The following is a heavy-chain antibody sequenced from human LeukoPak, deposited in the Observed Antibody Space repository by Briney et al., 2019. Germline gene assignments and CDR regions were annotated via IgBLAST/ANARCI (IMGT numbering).Heavy chain of an antibody. CDR3: ALPHWFGSAFDI. J-gene: IGHJ3*02. V-gene: IGHV3-23*01. CDR2: ISGSGGST. D-gene: IGHD3-10*01. Sequence: GGSLRLSCAASGFTFSSYAMSWVRQAPGKGLEWVSAISGSGGSTYYADSVKGRFTISRDNSKNTLYLQMNSLRAEDTAVYYCALPHWFGSAFDIWGQGTMVTVSS. CDR1: GFTFSSYA.